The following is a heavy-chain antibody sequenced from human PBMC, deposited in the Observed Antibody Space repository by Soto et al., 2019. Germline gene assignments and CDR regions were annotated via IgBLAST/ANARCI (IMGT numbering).Heavy chain of an antibody. Sequence: KTSETLSLTCTVSGGSISSYYWSWIRQPPGKGLEWIGYIYYSGSTNYNPSLKSRVTISVDTSKNQFSLKLSSVTAADTAVYYCALTAQRRYKASDICDPATIVTVS. D-gene: IGHD3-16*02. J-gene: IGHJ3*02. CDR3: ALTAQRRYKASDI. V-gene: IGHV4-59*08. CDR2: IYYSGST. CDR1: GGSISSYY.